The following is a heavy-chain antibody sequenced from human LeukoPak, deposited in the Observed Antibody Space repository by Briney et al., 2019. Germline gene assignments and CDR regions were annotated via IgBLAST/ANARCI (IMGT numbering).Heavy chain of an antibody. CDR2: VSGSGGNT. Sequence: GGSLRLSCAASGFSFGTYAMTWVRQAPGKGLECVSTVSGSGGNTYYTDSVEGRFTISRDNSKNTLFLQMSSLRAEDTALYYCTKGGVVSAFGYWGQGVLVTASS. V-gene: IGHV3-23*01. J-gene: IGHJ4*02. CDR1: GFSFGTYA. D-gene: IGHD3-22*01. CDR3: TKGGVVSAFGY.